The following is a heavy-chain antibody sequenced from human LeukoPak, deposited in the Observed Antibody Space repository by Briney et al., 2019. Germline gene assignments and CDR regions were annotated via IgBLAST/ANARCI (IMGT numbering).Heavy chain of an antibody. D-gene: IGHD6-13*01. V-gene: IGHV5-51*01. CDR3: ARHYEQQLDFTWFDP. J-gene: IGHJ5*02. Sequence: GESLKISCKGSGYSFTSYWIGWVRQMPGKGLELMGIIYPGDSDTRYSPSFQGQVTISADKSISTAYLQWSSLKASDTAMYYCARHYEQQLDFTWFDPWGQGTLVTVSS. CDR1: GYSFTSYW. CDR2: IYPGDSDT.